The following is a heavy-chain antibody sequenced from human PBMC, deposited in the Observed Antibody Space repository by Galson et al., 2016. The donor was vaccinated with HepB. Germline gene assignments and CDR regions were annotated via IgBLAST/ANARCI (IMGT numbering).Heavy chain of an antibody. Sequence: SVKVSCKASGYTFTDFAIHWVRQAPGQRLEWMGWINTGTGDTKYSQIFQGRITITTDTSAGTAYMDLSSLRSEDTALYYCARDLYSRSRYLGDFWGHGTLVTVSS. CDR2: INTGTGDT. J-gene: IGHJ4*01. CDR3: ARDLYSRSRYLGDF. CDR1: GYTFTDFA. D-gene: IGHD2-2*01. V-gene: IGHV1-3*04.